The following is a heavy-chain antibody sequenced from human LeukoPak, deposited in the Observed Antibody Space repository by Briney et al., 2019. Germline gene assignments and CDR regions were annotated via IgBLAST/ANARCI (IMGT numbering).Heavy chain of an antibody. D-gene: IGHD3-10*01. CDR2: ISYDGSNK. Sequence: GGSLTLSCAASGFTFSSYAMHWVRQAPGKGLEWVAVISYDGSNKYYADSVKGRFTISRDNFKNTLYLQMNSLRAEDTAVYYCARDQGFGELLSSYFDYWGQGTLVTVSS. V-gene: IGHV3-30-3*01. CDR3: ARDQGFGELLSSYFDY. J-gene: IGHJ4*02. CDR1: GFTFSSYA.